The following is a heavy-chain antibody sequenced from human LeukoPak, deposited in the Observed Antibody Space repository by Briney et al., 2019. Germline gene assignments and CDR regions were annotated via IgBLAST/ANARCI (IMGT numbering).Heavy chain of an antibody. CDR2: IYYSGTT. V-gene: IGHV4-59*01. CDR3: ARDVLAYCGGDCYSGYFDY. J-gene: IGHJ4*02. Sequence: SETLSLTCTVSGGSISSYYWSWIRQPPGKGLEWIGYIYYSGTTKYNPSLKSRVTISVDTSKNHISLKLSSVTAADTAVYYCARDVLAYCGGDCYSGYFDYWGQGTLVTVSS. D-gene: IGHD2-21*02. CDR1: GGSISSYY.